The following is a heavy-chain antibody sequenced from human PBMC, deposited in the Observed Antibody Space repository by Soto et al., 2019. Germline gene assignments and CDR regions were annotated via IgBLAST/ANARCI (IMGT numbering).Heavy chain of an antibody. CDR1: GFTFSSYA. CDR3: AKRGSGSYFDS. Sequence: EVQLLESGGGWVQPGGSLRLSCAASGFTFSSYAMNWVRQAPGKGLEWVSVISGSGGSTYYADSVKGRFSISRDSSKNTLYLQLNSLRAEDTAVYYCAKRGSGSYFDSWGQGTLVTVSS. V-gene: IGHV3-23*01. J-gene: IGHJ4*02. CDR2: ISGSGGST. D-gene: IGHD2-15*01.